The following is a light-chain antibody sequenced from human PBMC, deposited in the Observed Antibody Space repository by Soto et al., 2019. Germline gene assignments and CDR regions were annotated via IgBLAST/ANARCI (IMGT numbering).Light chain of an antibody. CDR1: QGISGY. J-gene: IGKJ1*01. Sequence: EIVLTQYPATLSLSPGERATLSCRASQGISGYLAWYQQKPGQAPRLLIYDASNRATGIPVRVSGSGSGTDYTLTITNLEAEDFAIYYCQQRSNWPWTFGQGTKVDIK. CDR3: QQRSNWPWT. V-gene: IGKV3-11*01. CDR2: DAS.